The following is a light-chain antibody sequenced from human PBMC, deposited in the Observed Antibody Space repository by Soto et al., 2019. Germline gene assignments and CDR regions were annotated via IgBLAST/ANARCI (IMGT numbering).Light chain of an antibody. CDR1: QSISSW. J-gene: IGKJ1*01. CDR2: NAS. Sequence: DIQVTQSPSTLSASVGDRVTITCRASQSISSWLAWYQQKPGKAPKLLIYNASSLESGVPSRFSGSGSGTEFTLTISSLQPDDVATYYCQQYNSYSQTLGQGTKVDIK. V-gene: IGKV1-5*01. CDR3: QQYNSYSQT.